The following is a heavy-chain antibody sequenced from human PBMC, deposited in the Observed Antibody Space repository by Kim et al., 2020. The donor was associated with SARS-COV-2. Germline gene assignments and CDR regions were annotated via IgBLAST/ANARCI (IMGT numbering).Heavy chain of an antibody. D-gene: IGHD3-22*01. J-gene: IGHJ4*02. CDR3: ARLDSAVGFDY. Sequence: NDNPSLKSGVTISVDTSKNQFSLKLSSVTAADTAVYYCARLDSAVGFDYWGQGTLVTVSS. V-gene: IGHV4-59*08.